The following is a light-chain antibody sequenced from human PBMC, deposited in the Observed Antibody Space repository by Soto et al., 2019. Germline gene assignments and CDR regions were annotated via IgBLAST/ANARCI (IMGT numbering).Light chain of an antibody. CDR3: AAWDDSLV. Sequence: QSVLTQPPSASGTPGQRVTISCSGSSSNIGSNTVNWYQQLPGTAPKLLIYSNNQRPSGVPDRFSGYKSGPSASLAISGLQSEDEADYYCAAWDDSLVFGGGTKLTVL. J-gene: IGLJ2*01. V-gene: IGLV1-44*01. CDR2: SNN. CDR1: SSNIGSNT.